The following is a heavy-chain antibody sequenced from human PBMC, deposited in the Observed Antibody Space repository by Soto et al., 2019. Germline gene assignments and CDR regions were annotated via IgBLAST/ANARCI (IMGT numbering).Heavy chain of an antibody. CDR3: ARGEYHYYYDSSGYLACFDP. V-gene: IGHV1-18*01. Sequence: LKVSCKDSGYTFTGYGISCVRQAPGQGLEWMGWISAYNGNTNYGQKLQCRFTMTTDTSTSTAYMELRSLRSDDTAVYYCARGEYHYYYDSSGYLACFDPWGQGTLVTVSS. D-gene: IGHD3-22*01. J-gene: IGHJ5*02. CDR1: GYTFTGYG. CDR2: ISAYNGNT.